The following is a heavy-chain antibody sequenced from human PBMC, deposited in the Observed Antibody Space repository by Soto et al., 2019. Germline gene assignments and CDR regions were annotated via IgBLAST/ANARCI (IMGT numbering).Heavy chain of an antibody. CDR3: AKGLRNYDSSGYYDY. CDR1: GFTFSSYA. Sequence: SLRLSCAASGFTFSSYAMSWVRQAPGRGLEWVSAISGSGGSTYYADSVKGRFTISRDNSKNTLYLQMNSLRAEDTAVYYCAKGLRNYDSSGYYDYWGQGTLVTVSS. CDR2: ISGSGGST. V-gene: IGHV3-23*01. D-gene: IGHD3-22*01. J-gene: IGHJ4*02.